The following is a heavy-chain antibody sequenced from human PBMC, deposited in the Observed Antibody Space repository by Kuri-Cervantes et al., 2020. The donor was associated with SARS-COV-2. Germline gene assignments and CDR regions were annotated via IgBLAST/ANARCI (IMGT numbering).Heavy chain of an antibody. J-gene: IGHJ4*02. Sequence: GGSLRLSCAASGFSFSSYMMTWVRQAPGKGLEWVSGISGSGGSSHYADSVKGRFTISRDNSKNMVFLQMNSLRADDTAIYFCAKDLAVTTYFDHWGQGILVTVSS. V-gene: IGHV3-23*01. CDR2: ISGSGGSS. CDR3: AKDLAVTTYFDH. D-gene: IGHD4-17*01. CDR1: GFSFSSYM.